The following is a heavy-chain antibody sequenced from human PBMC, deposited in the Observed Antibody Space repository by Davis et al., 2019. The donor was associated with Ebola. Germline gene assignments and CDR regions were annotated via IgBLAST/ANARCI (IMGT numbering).Heavy chain of an antibody. J-gene: IGHJ6*02. CDR3: ARRILLESRGAVDV. Sequence: GESLKISCAASRFSFSTFGMYWFRQAPGQGLQWVSYIGRSGEDISYTDSVKGRFTISRDDAKDSLYLYMDSLRDDDTAVYYCARRILLESRGAVDVWGQRTTVTVSS. D-gene: IGHD2-15*01. CDR1: RFSFSTFG. CDR2: IGRSGEDI. V-gene: IGHV3-48*02.